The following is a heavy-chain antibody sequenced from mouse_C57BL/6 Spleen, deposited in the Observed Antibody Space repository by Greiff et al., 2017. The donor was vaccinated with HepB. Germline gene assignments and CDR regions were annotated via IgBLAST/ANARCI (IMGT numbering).Heavy chain of an antibody. V-gene: IGHV1-53*01. D-gene: IGHD2-3*01. Sequence: VQLQQPGTELVKPGASVKLSCKASGYTFTSYWMHWVQQRPGQGLEWIGNINPSNGGTNYNEKFKNKSTLPVDKSSSTAYMQLSSLPSEDSAVYYCARWGWLLNYAMDYWGQGTSVTVSS. J-gene: IGHJ4*01. CDR3: ARWGWLLNYAMDY. CDR1: GYTFTSYW. CDR2: INPSNGGT.